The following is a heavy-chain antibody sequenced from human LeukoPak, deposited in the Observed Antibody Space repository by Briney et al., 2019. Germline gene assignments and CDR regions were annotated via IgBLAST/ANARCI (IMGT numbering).Heavy chain of an antibody. CDR2: IYTSGST. D-gene: IGHD5-18*01. CDR3: ARVDTAMGTAFDI. J-gene: IGHJ3*02. CDR1: GFTFSSYS. Sequence: PGGSLRLSCAASGFTFSSYSMNWVRQAPGKGLEWIGRIYTSGSTNYNPSLKSRVTISVDTSKNQFSLKLSSVTAADTAVYYCARVDTAMGTAFDIWGQGTMVTVSS. V-gene: IGHV4-4*07.